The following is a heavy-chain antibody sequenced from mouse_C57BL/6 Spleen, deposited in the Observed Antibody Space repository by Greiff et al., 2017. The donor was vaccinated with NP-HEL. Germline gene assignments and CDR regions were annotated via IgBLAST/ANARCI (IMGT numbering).Heavy chain of an antibody. V-gene: IGHV1-54*01. D-gene: IGHD2-4*01. J-gene: IGHJ3*01. CDR1: GYAFTNYL. Sequence: VQLLQSGAELVRPGTSVKVSCKASGYAFTNYLIEWVKQRPGQGLEWIGVINPGSGGTNYNEKFKGKATLTADKSSSTAYMQLSSLTSEDSAVYFCARPSYYDYAPFAYWGQGTLVTVSA. CDR2: INPGSGGT. CDR3: ARPSYYDYAPFAY.